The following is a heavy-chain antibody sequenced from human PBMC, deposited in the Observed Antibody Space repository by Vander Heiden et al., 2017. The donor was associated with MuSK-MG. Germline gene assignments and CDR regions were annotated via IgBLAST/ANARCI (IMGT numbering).Heavy chain of an antibody. J-gene: IGHJ5*02. Sequence: QVQLVQSGADVKKPGSSVKVHCKASGGHFSSYAISWVRQAPGQGLEWMGRIIPILGIANYAQKCQGRVTITADKSTSTAYRELSSLRSEDTAVYYCARAHCSSTSCYAYNWFDPWGQGTLVTVSS. CDR2: IIPILGIA. D-gene: IGHD2-2*01. CDR3: ARAHCSSTSCYAYNWFDP. CDR1: GGHFSSYA. V-gene: IGHV1-69*04.